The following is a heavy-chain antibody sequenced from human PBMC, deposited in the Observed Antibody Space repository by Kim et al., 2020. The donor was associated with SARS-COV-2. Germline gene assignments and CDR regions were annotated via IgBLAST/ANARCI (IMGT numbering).Heavy chain of an antibody. CDR3: AIRYFYDFWSQAGMDV. Sequence: SETLSLTCAVYGGSFSGYYWSWIRQPPGKGLEWIGEINHSGSTNYNPSLKSRVTISVDTSKNQFSLKLSYVTAADTAVYYCAIRYFYDFWSQAGMDVWGQGTTVTVSS. CDR1: GGSFSGYY. CDR2: INHSGST. D-gene: IGHD3-3*01. V-gene: IGHV4-34*01. J-gene: IGHJ6*02.